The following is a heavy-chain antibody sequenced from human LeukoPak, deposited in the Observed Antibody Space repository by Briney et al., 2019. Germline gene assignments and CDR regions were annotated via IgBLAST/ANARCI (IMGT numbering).Heavy chain of an antibody. Sequence: GGSLRLSCAGSGFPFSSHGMNWVRQAPGKGLEWVSGISPGGGPTYYADSVRGRFSISRDDSKNTLYLQMNSLRAEDTAVYYCAKKGIIDAFDIWGQGTMVTVSS. CDR1: GFPFSSHG. V-gene: IGHV3-23*01. CDR3: AKKGIIDAFDI. J-gene: IGHJ3*02. CDR2: ISPGGGPT.